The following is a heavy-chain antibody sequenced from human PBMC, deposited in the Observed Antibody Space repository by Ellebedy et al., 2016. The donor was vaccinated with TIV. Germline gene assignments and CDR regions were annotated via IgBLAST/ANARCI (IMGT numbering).Heavy chain of an antibody. J-gene: IGHJ4*02. CDR1: GGSLRGYY. V-gene: IGHV4-34*01. D-gene: IGHD3-10*01. Sequence: MPGGSLRLSCAVYGGSLRGYYWNWIRQRPGKGLEWSGEIIQSGTMNYSPSLKSRVTISVDKSKNQFSLRLTSVTAADTAVYFCARGIYGSGSVDYWGQGTLVTVSS. CDR2: IIQSGTM. CDR3: ARGIYGSGSVDY.